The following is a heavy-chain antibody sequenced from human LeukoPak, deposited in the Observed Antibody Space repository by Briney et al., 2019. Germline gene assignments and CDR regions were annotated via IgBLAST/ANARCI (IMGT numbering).Heavy chain of an antibody. D-gene: IGHD6-19*01. CDR3: ARAPYTSGWYFAFDY. CDR2: ISYEGSKQ. V-gene: IGHV3-30-3*01. J-gene: IGHJ4*02. Sequence: PGGSLRLSCAASGFTFSNYTMHWVRQAPGKGLEWVALISYEGSKQNYADSVKGRFTISRDNSQNTLYLEMSGLRTEDTAVYYCARAPYTSGWYFAFDYWGQGTLVTVSS. CDR1: GFTFSNYT.